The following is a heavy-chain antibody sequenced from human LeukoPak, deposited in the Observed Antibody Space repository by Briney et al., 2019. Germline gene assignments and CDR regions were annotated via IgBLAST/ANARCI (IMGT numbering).Heavy chain of an antibody. CDR3: ARAQGDIVVVVAATLGAFDI. CDR2: INPSGGST. V-gene: IGHV1-46*01. D-gene: IGHD2-15*01. Sequence: ASVKVSCKASGYTFTSYYMHWVRQAPGQGLEWMGIINPSGGSTSYAQKFQGRVTMTRDMSTSTVYMELSSLRSEDTAVYYCARAQGDIVVVVAATLGAFDIWGQGTMATVSS. J-gene: IGHJ3*02. CDR1: GYTFTSYY.